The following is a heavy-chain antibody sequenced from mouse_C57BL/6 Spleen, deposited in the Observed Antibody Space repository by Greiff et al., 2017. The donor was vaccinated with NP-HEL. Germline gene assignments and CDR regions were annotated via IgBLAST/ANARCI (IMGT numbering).Heavy chain of an antibody. CDR3: ASNNYSNYEGKAY. J-gene: IGHJ3*01. Sequence: VQLQQSVAELVRPGASVKLSCTASGFNIKNTYMPWVKQRPEQGLEWIGRIDPANGNTKYAPKFQGKATITADTSSNTAYLQLSSLTSEDTVIYYCASNNYSNYEGKAYWGQGTLVTVSA. CDR2: IDPANGNT. CDR1: GFNIKNTY. D-gene: IGHD2-5*01. V-gene: IGHV14-3*01.